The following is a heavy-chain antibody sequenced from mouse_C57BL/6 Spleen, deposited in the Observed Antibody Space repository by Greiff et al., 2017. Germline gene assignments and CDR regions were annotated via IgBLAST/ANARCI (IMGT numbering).Heavy chain of an antibody. CDR3: ARGGSSLYYAMDY. CDR1: GYTFTSYW. Sequence: QVQLQQPGAELVRPGTSVKLSCKASGYTFTSYWMHWVKQRPGQGLEWIGVIDPSDSYTNYNQKFKGKDTLTVDTSSSTAYMQLSSLTSEDSAVYYCARGGSSLYYAMDYWGQGTSVTVSS. J-gene: IGHJ4*01. CDR2: IDPSDSYT. D-gene: IGHD1-1*01. V-gene: IGHV1-59*01.